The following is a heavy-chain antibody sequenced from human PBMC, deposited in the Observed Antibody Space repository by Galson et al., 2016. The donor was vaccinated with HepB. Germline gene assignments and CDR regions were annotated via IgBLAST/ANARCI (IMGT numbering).Heavy chain of an antibody. Sequence: SETLSLTCTVSGGSISNYYCSWIRQPPGKGLEWIGYISYSGITNYNPSLTSLVSMSVDTSKNQFSLKLSSVTAADTAVYYCARDYYDTNGYFYYFDFWGQGTLVTVSS. J-gene: IGHJ4*02. CDR2: ISYSGIT. D-gene: IGHD3-22*01. CDR3: ARDYYDTNGYFYYFDF. V-gene: IGHV4-59*01. CDR1: GGSISNYY.